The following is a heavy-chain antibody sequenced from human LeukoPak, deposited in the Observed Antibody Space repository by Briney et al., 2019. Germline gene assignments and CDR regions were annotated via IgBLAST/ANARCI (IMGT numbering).Heavy chain of an antibody. D-gene: IGHD1-20*01. V-gene: IGHV1-46*01. J-gene: IGHJ4*02. CDR3: ARDYNWNYVDY. CDR2: INPSGGST. CDR1: GYTFTSYY. Sequence: ASVKVSCKASGYTFTSYYMHWVRQAPGQGLEWMGIINPSGGSTSYAQKFQGRVTMTRDMSTSTVYMELSSLKSEDTAVYYCARDYNWNYVDYWGQGTLVTASS.